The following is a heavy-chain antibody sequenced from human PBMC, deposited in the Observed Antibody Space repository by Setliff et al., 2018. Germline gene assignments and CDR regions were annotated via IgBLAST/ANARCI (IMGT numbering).Heavy chain of an antibody. J-gene: IGHJ6*03. D-gene: IGHD2-8*01. CDR1: GGTFSRYG. V-gene: IGHV1-69*05. CDR3: AREGVDARSSTDYRYYMDV. Sequence: SVKVSCKASGGTFSRYGISWVRQAPGQGLEWMGGTIPMFGTTNYAQKFQGRVTIITDESTNTAYMELSSLRSEDTAVYYCAREGVDARSSTDYRYYMDVWGKGTTVTVSS. CDR2: TIPMFGTT.